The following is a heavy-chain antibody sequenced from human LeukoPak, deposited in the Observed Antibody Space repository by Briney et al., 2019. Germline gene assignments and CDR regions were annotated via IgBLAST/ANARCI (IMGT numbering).Heavy chain of an antibody. J-gene: IGHJ6*02. CDR1: GYTFTSYD. Sequence: GASVKVSFKASGYTFTSYDINWVRQATGQGLEWMGWMNPNSGNTGYAQKFQGRVTMTRNTSISTAYMELSSLRSEDTAVYYCARAAKFYDILTGDYYYYGMDVWGQGTTVTVSS. CDR3: ARAAKFYDILTGDYYYYGMDV. V-gene: IGHV1-8*01. CDR2: MNPNSGNT. D-gene: IGHD3-9*01.